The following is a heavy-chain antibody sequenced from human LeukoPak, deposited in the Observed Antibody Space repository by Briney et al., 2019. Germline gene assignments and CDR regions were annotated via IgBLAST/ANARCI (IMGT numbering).Heavy chain of an antibody. CDR2: IYYIGST. CDR1: GGXISYYY. CDR3: ARDYAFDV. V-gene: IGHV4-59*01. J-gene: IGHJ3*01. Sequence: PSETLSLTCTVSGGXISYYYCSWIRQPPGKGLEWIGYIYYIGSTNYNPSLKSRVTISVDTSKNQFSLKLSSVTAADTAVYYCARDYAFDVWGQGTMVTVSS.